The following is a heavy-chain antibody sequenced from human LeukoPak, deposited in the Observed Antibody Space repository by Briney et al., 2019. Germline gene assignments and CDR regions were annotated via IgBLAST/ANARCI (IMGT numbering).Heavy chain of an antibody. CDR1: GYTFTGHY. Sequence: GASVKVSCKASGYTFTGHYMHWVRQAPGQGLEWMGGINPNSGETNYAQKFQGRVTMTRDTSISTAYMELSRLRSEDTAVYYCATVGTVHYGMDVWGQGTTVTVSS. J-gene: IGHJ6*02. D-gene: IGHD1-1*01. CDR3: ATVGTVHYGMDV. V-gene: IGHV1-2*02. CDR2: INPNSGET.